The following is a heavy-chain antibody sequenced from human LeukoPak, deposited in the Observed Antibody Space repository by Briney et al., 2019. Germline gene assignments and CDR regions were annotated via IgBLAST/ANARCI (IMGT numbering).Heavy chain of an antibody. Sequence: GASVKVSCKASGYTFTSYDINWVRQATGQGLEWMGWMNPNSGNTGYAQKFQGRVTMTRNTSISTAYMELSSLRSEDTAVYYCARGVKPYYYDSSGYYDDYWGQGTLVTVPS. D-gene: IGHD3-22*01. J-gene: IGHJ4*02. V-gene: IGHV1-8*01. CDR2: MNPNSGNT. CDR1: GYTFTSYD. CDR3: ARGVKPYYYDSSGYYDDY.